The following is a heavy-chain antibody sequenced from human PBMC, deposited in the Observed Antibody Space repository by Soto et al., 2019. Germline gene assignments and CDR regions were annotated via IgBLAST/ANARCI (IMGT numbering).Heavy chain of an antibody. D-gene: IGHD6-13*01. Sequence: QVQLEQSGAEVKKPGSSVKVSCKASGGTFSGYAMSWVRQAPGQGLEWMGGIVPRFNTPNYAQKFQGRVTITADESTTTAYMELSSLRSEDTAVYYGARARIAAAGTGYYYSVMDVWGQGTTVTVSS. CDR1: GGTFSGYA. CDR3: ARARIAAAGTGYYYSVMDV. V-gene: IGHV1-69*01. CDR2: IVPRFNTP. J-gene: IGHJ6*02.